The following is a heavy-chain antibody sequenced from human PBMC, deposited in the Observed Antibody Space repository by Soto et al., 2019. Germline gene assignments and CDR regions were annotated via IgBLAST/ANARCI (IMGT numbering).Heavy chain of an antibody. CDR2: ISAYNGNT. CDR1: GYAFTSYG. Sequence: ASVKVSCKASGYAFTSYGISWVRQAPGQGLEWMGWISAYNGNTNYAQKLQGRVTMTTDTSTSTAYMELRSLRSDDTAVYYCARDVQYCSGGSCQSWFDPWGQGTLVTVSS. J-gene: IGHJ5*02. CDR3: ARDVQYCSGGSCQSWFDP. V-gene: IGHV1-18*01. D-gene: IGHD2-15*01.